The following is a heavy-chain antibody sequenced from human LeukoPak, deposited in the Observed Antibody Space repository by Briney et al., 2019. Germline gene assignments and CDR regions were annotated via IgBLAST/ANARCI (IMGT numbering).Heavy chain of an antibody. CDR2: IYYSGST. J-gene: IGHJ4*02. CDR3: ARGRSSFFDY. Sequence: SETLSLTCTVSGGSVSSGSYYWSWIRQPPWKGLEWIGYIYYSGSTNYNPSLKSRVTISVDTSKNQFSLKLSSVTAADTAVYYCARGRSSFFDYWGQGTLVTVSS. CDR1: GGSVSSGSYY. D-gene: IGHD6-19*01. V-gene: IGHV4-61*01.